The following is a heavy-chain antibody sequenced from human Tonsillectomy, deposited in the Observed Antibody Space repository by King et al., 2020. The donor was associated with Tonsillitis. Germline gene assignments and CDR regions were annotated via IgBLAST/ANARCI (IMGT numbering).Heavy chain of an antibody. V-gene: IGHV3-30-3*01. D-gene: IGHD1-14*01. CDR1: GFTFSNYP. Sequence: VQLVESGGGVVQPGGSLRLSCAASGFTFSNYPMHWVRQAPGKGLEWVADISYDGSNKYYADSVKGRFTVSRDNSKNTLYMQMNSLRGEDTAVYYCARDLNYSSEPLPIDPWGQGTLVTVSS. J-gene: IGHJ5*02. CDR2: ISYDGSNK. CDR3: ARDLNYSSEPLPIDP.